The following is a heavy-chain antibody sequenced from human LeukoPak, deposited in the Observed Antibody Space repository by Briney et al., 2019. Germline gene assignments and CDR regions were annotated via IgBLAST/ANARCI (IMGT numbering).Heavy chain of an antibody. CDR1: GGSFSGYY. CDR3: ARIVVVTGKADY. Sequence: SETLSLTCAVYGGSFSGYYWSWIRQPPGKGLEWIGEINHSGSTNYNPSLKSRVTISVDTSKNQFSLKLSSVTAADTAAYYCARIVVVTGKADYWGQGTLVTVSS. D-gene: IGHD3-22*01. V-gene: IGHV4-34*01. CDR2: INHSGST. J-gene: IGHJ4*02.